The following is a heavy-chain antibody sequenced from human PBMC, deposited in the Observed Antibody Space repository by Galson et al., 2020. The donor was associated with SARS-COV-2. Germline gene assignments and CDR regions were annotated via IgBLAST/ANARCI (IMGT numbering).Heavy chain of an antibody. V-gene: IGHV1-18*01. CDR2: ISPYNGDT. CDR1: GYTFIRYG. J-gene: IGHJ3*02. CDR3: ARGGGYSTPSLGDAFDI. Sequence: ASVKVSCKASGYTFIRYGISWVRQAPGQGLEWMGWISPYNGDTKYAQNLQGRVTMTTDTSTSTVYMEMRSPRYDDTAMYYCARGGGYSTPSLGDAFDIWGQGTMVTVSS. D-gene: IGHD6-6*01.